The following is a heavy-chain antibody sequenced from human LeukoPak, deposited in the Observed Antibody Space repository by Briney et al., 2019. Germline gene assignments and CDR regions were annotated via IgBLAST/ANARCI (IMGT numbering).Heavy chain of an antibody. D-gene: IGHD6-19*01. CDR1: GLTFSSYE. CDR2: ISSSGSTI. J-gene: IGHJ6*02. Sequence: GGSLRLSCAASGLTFSSYEMNWVRQAPGKGLEWVSYISSSGSTIYYADSVKGRFTISRDNAKNSLYLQMNSLRAEDTAVYYCAGDAVPVMYYYGMDVWGQGTTVTVSS. CDR3: AGDAVPVMYYYGMDV. V-gene: IGHV3-48*03.